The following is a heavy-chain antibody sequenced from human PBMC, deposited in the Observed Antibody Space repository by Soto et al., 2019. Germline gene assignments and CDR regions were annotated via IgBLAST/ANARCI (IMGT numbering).Heavy chain of an antibody. CDR1: GGSISSYY. CDR3: ARAGKSSSWYVLDY. D-gene: IGHD6-13*01. CDR2: IYYSGST. V-gene: IGHV4-59*01. J-gene: IGHJ4*02. Sequence: SETLSLTCTVSGGSISSYYWSWIRQPPGKGLEWIGYIYYSGSTNYNPSLKSRVTISVDTSKNQFSLKLSSVTAADTAVYYCARAGKSSSWYVLDYWGQGTMVTVYS.